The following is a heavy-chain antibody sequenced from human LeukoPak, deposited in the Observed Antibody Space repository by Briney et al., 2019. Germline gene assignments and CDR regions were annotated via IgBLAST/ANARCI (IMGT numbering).Heavy chain of an antibody. CDR1: GFTFSSYD. CDR2: IGSAGDT. V-gene: IGHV3-13*04. Sequence: GGSLRLSCAASGFTFSSYDMHWVRQAPGKGLEWVSAIGSAGDTYYPGSVKGRFTISRENAKNSLYLQLNSLRDGDTAVYYCARAKYFDLWGRGTLVTVSS. J-gene: IGHJ2*01. CDR3: ARAKYFDL.